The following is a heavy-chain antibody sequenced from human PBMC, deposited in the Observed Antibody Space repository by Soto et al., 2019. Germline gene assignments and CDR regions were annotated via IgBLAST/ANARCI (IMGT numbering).Heavy chain of an antibody. D-gene: IGHD6-13*01. CDR3: AGDRATGYSPGWFDP. CDR2: ISAYNGNT. V-gene: IGHV1-18*01. J-gene: IGHJ5*02. Sequence: QVQLVQSGAEVKKPGASVKVSCKASGYTFTSYGISWVRQAPGQGLEWMGWISAYNGNTNYAQKLQGRVTMTTDTSTSTAHMERRSLRSDDTAVYYCAGDRATGYSPGWFDPWGQGTLVTVSS. CDR1: GYTFTSYG.